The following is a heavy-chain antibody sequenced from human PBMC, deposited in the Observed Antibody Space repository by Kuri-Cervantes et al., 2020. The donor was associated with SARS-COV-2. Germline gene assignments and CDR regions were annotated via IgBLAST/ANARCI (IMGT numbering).Heavy chain of an antibody. CDR3: AKDRNGLLDFDY. V-gene: IGHV3-66*01. Sequence: GESLKISCAASGFTVSSNYMSWVRQAPGKGLEWVSVIYSGGSTYYADSVKGRFTISRDNSKNTLYLQMNSLRAEDTAVYYCAKDRNGLLDFDYWGQGTLVTVSS. J-gene: IGHJ4*02. CDR1: GFTVSSNY. D-gene: IGHD4-11*01. CDR2: IYSGGST.